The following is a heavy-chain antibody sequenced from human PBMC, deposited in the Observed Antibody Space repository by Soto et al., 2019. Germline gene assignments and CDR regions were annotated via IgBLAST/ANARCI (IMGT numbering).Heavy chain of an antibody. Sequence: GESLKISCKGSGDSFLDYWISWVRQMPGKGLEWMGRIDPSDSYRTYSPSFQGQVTISADKSISTAYLQWSSLKASDTAMYYCATRTTVVPNYYYYGMDVWGQGTTVTVSS. D-gene: IGHD4-17*01. J-gene: IGHJ6*02. V-gene: IGHV5-10-1*04. CDR3: ATRTTVVPNYYYYGMDV. CDR2: IDPSDSYR. CDR1: GDSFLDYW.